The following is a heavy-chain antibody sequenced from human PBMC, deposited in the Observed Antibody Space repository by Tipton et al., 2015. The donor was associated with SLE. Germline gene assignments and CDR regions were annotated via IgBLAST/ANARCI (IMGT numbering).Heavy chain of an antibody. D-gene: IGHD3-3*01. J-gene: IGHJ5*02. CDR1: GGSIFISNDY. V-gene: IGHV4-61*05. CDR2: SYYSGST. Sequence: LRLSCTVSGGSIFISNDYWSWIRQSPGKGLEWIGYSYYSGSTTYNPSLKSRVTISLDTSKNQFSLKLSSVTAADTGVYYCSRRDDFWSGFSSWGQGTLVTVSS. CDR3: SRRDDFWSGFSS.